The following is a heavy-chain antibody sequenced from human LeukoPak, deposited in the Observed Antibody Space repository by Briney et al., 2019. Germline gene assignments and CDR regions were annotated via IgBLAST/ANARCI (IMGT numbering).Heavy chain of an antibody. J-gene: IGHJ5*02. D-gene: IGHD3-3*01. CDR1: GYTFTSYG. CDR2: ISAYNGNT. CDR3: AREKGIRITIYQGWFDP. Sequence: ASVKVSCKASGYTFTSYGISWVRQAPGRGLEWMGWISAYNGNTNYAQKLQGRVTMTTDTSTSTAYMELRSLRSDDTAVYYCAREKGIRITIYQGWFDPWGQGTLVTVSS. V-gene: IGHV1-18*01.